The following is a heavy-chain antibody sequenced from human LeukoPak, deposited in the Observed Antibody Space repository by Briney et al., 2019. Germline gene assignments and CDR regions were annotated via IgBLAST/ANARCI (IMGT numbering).Heavy chain of an antibody. Sequence: PSETLSLTCTVSGGSISSYYWSWIRQPAGKGLEWIGRIYTSGSTNYNPSLKSRVTMSVDTSKNQFSLKPSSVTAADTAVYYCAGEMATMKWEPYYFDYWGQGTLVTVSS. CDR2: IYTSGST. CDR3: AGEMATMKWEPYYFDY. J-gene: IGHJ4*02. D-gene: IGHD5-24*01. CDR1: GGSISSYY. V-gene: IGHV4-4*07.